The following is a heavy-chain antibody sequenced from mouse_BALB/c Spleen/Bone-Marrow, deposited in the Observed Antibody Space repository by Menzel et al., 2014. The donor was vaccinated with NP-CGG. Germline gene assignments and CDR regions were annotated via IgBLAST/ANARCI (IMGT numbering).Heavy chain of an antibody. CDR1: GFTFSGYG. V-gene: IGHV5-6-3*01. CDR2: ISGSGSST. D-gene: IGHD3-3*01. J-gene: IGHJ2*01. CDR3: ARGRDWFDY. Sequence: EVHLVESGGGLVQPGGSLKLSCAASGFTFSGYGMSWVRQTPDKGVELVATISGSGSSTYYPDSVKVRFTISRDNARNTLYLQMSSLKSEDTAMYYCARGRDWFDYWGQGTTLTVSS.